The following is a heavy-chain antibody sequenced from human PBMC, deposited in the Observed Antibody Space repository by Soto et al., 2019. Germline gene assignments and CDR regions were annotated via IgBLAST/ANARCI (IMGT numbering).Heavy chain of an antibody. Sequence: PSQTLSLTCVISGDSVSSNSAAWNWIRQSPSRGLEWLGRTYYRSKWYNDYAVSVKSRITINPDTSKNQFSRQLNSVSPEDTAVYYCARDRLGTIVRGVITNYDYYGMDVWGQGTTVTVSS. CDR1: GDSVSSNSAA. CDR3: ARDRLGTIVRGVITNYDYYGMDV. CDR2: TYYRSKWYN. V-gene: IGHV6-1*01. D-gene: IGHD3-10*01. J-gene: IGHJ6*02.